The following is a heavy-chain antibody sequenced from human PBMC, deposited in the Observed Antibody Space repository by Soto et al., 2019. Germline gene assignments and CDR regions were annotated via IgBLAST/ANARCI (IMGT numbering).Heavy chain of an antibody. CDR3: ARGGGYNFGIDY. V-gene: IGHV4-59*01. Sequence: PSETLSVTCTVSGDSIGGYYWSWIRQPPGKGLEWIGYIYSSGYTNYNPFLKNRGTISVDTPKKRFFLNLGSGTATDTAVYYCARGGGYNFGIDYWGRGIVVTVSS. D-gene: IGHD5-12*01. CDR1: GDSIGGYY. J-gene: IGHJ4*02. CDR2: IYSSGYT.